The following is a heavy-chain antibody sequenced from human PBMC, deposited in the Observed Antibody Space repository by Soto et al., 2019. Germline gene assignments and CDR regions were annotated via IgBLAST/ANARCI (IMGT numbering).Heavy chain of an antibody. CDR1: GFTFSSYA. J-gene: IGHJ4*02. CDR3: AYSSTPFDS. V-gene: IGHV3-23*01. D-gene: IGHD6-13*01. Sequence: EVQLLESGGGLVQPGGSLRLSCAASGFTFSSYAMSWVRQAPGKVLEWVSAISGSGGSTYYADSVKGRFTISRDNSKNTLALQMTSLRAEDTAVYYCAYSSTPFDSWGQGTLVTVSS. CDR2: ISGSGGST.